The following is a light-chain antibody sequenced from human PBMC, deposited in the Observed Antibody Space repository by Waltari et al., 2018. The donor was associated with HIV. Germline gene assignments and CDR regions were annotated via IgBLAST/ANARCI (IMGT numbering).Light chain of an antibody. J-gene: IGLJ2*01. CDR3: VVWDDSLSGVV. Sequence: QSVVTQSPSASGTPGQRVTFSCPGSSSNIVSNNYFWYQPLPGTAPNRLIYRANLRPSWVPDRISGSRSGTSASLAISGLRSEDEAVYYCVVWDDSLSGVVFGGGTSLTVL. CDR2: RAN. V-gene: IGLV1-47*01. CDR1: SSNIVSNN.